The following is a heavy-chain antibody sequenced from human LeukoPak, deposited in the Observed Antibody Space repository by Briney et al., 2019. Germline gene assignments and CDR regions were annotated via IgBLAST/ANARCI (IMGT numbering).Heavy chain of an antibody. Sequence: HPGGSLRLSCAASGFTFSSYGMHWVRQAPGKGLEWVAVISYDGSNKYYADSVKGRFTISRDNSKNTLYLQMNSLRAEDTAVYYPWVVPDSVYYGMDVWGQGTTVTVSS. CDR3: WVVPDSVYYGMDV. V-gene: IGHV3-30*03. CDR2: ISYDGSNK. J-gene: IGHJ6*02. CDR1: GFTFSSYG. D-gene: IGHD2-15*01.